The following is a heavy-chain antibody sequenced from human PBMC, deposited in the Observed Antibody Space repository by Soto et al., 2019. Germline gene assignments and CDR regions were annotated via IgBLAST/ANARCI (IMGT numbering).Heavy chain of an antibody. CDR2: VYYSGNA. V-gene: IGHV4-39*01. CDR1: GGSISSSSYF. D-gene: IGHD2-15*01. Sequence: QLQLQESGPGLVKHSETLSLTCTVSGGSISSSSYFWGWVRQPPGKGLEWIGTVYYSGNAYFSPSLKSRVTISVDTSKNQFSLNLSSVTAADTAVYYCARHENIVVVAAATAFDIWGQGTMVTVSS. CDR3: ARHENIVVVAAATAFDI. J-gene: IGHJ3*02.